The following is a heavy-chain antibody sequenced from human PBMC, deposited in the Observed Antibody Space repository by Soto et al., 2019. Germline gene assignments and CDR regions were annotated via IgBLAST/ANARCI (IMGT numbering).Heavy chain of an antibody. V-gene: IGHV1-69*13. CDR3: ARIRGDYYGSTLLYYYYGMDV. CDR1: GGTFSSYA. CDR2: IIPIFGTA. J-gene: IGHJ6*02. D-gene: IGHD3-10*01. Sequence: GASVKVSCKASGGTFSSYAISWVRQAPGQGLEWMGGIIPIFGTANYAQKFQGRVTITADESTSTAYTELSSSRSEDTAVYYCARIRGDYYGSTLLYYYYGMDVWGQGTTVTVS.